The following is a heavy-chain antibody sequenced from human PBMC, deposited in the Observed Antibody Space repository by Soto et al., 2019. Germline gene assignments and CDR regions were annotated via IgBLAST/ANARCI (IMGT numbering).Heavy chain of an antibody. Sequence: GGSLRLSCVVSGFTFRNYWMNWARQAPGKGPEWVASIKPDGTEKFYVDSVKGRFTISRDNTKNSLYLQMNSLSAEDTAVYYCSTYKGPYCSGTNCLGFDPWGQGTLVTVSS. CDR1: GFTFRNYW. D-gene: IGHD2-2*01. CDR2: IKPDGTEK. V-gene: IGHV3-7*01. J-gene: IGHJ5*02. CDR3: STYKGPYCSGTNCLGFDP.